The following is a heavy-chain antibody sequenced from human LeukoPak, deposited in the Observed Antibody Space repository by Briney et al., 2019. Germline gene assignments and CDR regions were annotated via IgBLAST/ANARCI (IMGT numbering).Heavy chain of an antibody. CDR2: IYSGGST. Sequence: ETLSLTCAVYGGSFSGYYWSWIRQPPGKGLEWVSVIYSGGSTYYADSVKGRFTISRDNSKNTQNTLYLQMNSLRTEDTAVYYCAKDLRSIAVAGDYFDYWGQGTLVTVSS. D-gene: IGHD6-19*01. CDR3: AKDLRSIAVAGDYFDY. J-gene: IGHJ4*02. CDR1: GGSFSGYY. V-gene: IGHV3-53*01.